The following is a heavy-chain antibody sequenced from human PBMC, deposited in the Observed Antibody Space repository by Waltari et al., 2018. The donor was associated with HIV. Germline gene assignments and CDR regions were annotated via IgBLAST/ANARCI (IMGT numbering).Heavy chain of an antibody. J-gene: IGHJ6*02. CDR3: ARLGHLLRGRSSDYRYGMDV. CDR1: GGSISSSVYY. V-gene: IGHV4-39*01. D-gene: IGHD4-4*01. CDR2: IYYRVGT. Sequence: QLQLQESGPGLVKPSETLSLTCTVSGGSISSSVYYWGWIRQPPGKGLEWLGSIYYRVGTYYNSSLKSLVTISVGTAKNQFSLRLTSATAADTAAYYCARLGHLLRGRSSDYRYGMDVWGQGTTVTVSS.